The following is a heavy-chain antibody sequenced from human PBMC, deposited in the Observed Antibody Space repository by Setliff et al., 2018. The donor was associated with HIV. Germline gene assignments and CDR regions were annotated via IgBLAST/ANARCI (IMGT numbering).Heavy chain of an antibody. D-gene: IGHD2-8*01. CDR1: GGTFSSYA. J-gene: IGHJ4*02. CDR2: IIPIFGTA. Sequence: SVKVSCKASGGTFSSYAISWVRQAPGQGLEWMGGIIPIFGTANYAQNFQGRVTITADESTSTAYMELSSLRSEDTAVYYCARVNDILLGYWVGYFDYWGQGTLVTVSS. CDR3: ARVNDILLGYWVGYFDY. V-gene: IGHV1-69*13.